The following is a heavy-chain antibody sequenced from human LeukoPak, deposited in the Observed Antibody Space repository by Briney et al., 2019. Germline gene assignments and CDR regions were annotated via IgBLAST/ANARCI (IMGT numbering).Heavy chain of an antibody. D-gene: IGHD1-1*01. V-gene: IGHV1-8*01. Sequence: EASAKVSCKASGYTFTSYDINWVRQATGQGLEWMGWMNPNSGNTGYAQKLQGRVTMTRNTSISTVYLELSSLRSEDTAVYYCARANSWNGYYYYMDVWGKGTTVTISS. CDR3: ARANSWNGYYYYMDV. CDR1: GYTFTSYD. CDR2: MNPNSGNT. J-gene: IGHJ6*03.